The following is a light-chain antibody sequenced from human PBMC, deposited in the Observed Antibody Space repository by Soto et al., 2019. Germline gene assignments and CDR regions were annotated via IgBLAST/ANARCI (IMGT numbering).Light chain of an antibody. J-gene: IGKJ4*01. V-gene: IGKV2D-30*01. CDR1: QSLVYSDGNTY. CDR3: MQGTPWPPLT. CDR2: KVS. Sequence: DVVMTQSPLSLPVTLGQPASISCRSSQSLVYSDGNTYLNWFQQRPGQSPRRLIYKVSNWDSGVRVGLCGSGSGTDLPMGICRVEAEVVGVYFCMQGTPWPPLTFGGGTKVEIK.